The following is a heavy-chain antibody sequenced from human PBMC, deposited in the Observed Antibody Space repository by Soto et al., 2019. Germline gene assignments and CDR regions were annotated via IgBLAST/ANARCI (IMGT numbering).Heavy chain of an antibody. V-gene: IGHV3-13*04. CDR3: ARAIGPTLFDY. Sequence: PGGSLRLSCSASGFTFSSYDMHWVRQGPGKGLEWVSAIGTGGDTNYAGSVKGRFTISRENAKNSLYLQMNSLRAGDTAIYFCARAIGPTLFDYWGQGTLVTVSS. J-gene: IGHJ4*02. D-gene: IGHD3-22*01. CDR1: GFTFSSYD. CDR2: IGTGGDT.